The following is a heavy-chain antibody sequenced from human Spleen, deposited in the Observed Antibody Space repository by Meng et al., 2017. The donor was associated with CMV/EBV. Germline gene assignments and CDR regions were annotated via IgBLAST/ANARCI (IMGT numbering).Heavy chain of an antibody. Sequence: GGSLRLSWAASRFSFSSYSMNWVRQAPGKGLEWVSSISRSSSYIHYADSVKGRFTISRDNAKNSLSLQMNSLRAEDTAVYFCARETWYGGGHAFDIWGQGTMVTVSS. V-gene: IGHV3-21*01. D-gene: IGHD4-23*01. CDR1: RFSFSSYS. J-gene: IGHJ3*02. CDR3: ARETWYGGGHAFDI. CDR2: ISRSSSYI.